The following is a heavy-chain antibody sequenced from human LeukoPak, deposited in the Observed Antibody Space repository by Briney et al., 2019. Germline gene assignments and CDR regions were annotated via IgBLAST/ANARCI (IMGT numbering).Heavy chain of an antibody. Sequence: PSETLSLTCTVSGGSISSSSYYWGWIRQPPGKGLEWIGSIYYSGSTYYNPSLKSRVTISVDRSKNQFSLKLSSVTAADTAVYYCARWSAVVTRHHYFDYWGQGTLVTVSS. CDR1: GGSISSSSYY. V-gene: IGHV4-39*07. D-gene: IGHD4-23*01. CDR2: IYYSGST. CDR3: ARWSAVVTRHHYFDY. J-gene: IGHJ4*02.